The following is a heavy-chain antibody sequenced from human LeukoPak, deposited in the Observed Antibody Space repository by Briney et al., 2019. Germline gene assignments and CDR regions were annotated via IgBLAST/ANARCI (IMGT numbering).Heavy chain of an antibody. CDR3: AKGVGPSAPNGRVFDS. Sequence: GGSLRLSCAASGFTFNDHAMAWVRQAPGRGPECVSITINTGGNTHYSDSVKGRFTISRDNSKSTLYLQMNSLTAEDTAVYHCAKGVGPSAPNGRVFDSWGQGTLVTVSS. J-gene: IGHJ4*02. CDR2: TINTGGNT. V-gene: IGHV3-23*01. D-gene: IGHD1-26*01. CDR1: GFTFNDHA.